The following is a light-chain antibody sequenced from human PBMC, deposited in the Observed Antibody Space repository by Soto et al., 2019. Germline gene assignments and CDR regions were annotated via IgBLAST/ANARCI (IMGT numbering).Light chain of an antibody. CDR2: ASS. V-gene: IGKV1-17*01. Sequence: HVTQSRSSLSAAIADRVTITCRASQGIRNDLGWYQQKPGKAPKVLIYASSNLHSGVPSRFSGSGSGTEFTLTISSLQPDDFATYYCQHYNSYSETFGEGTKVDI. CDR3: QHYNSYSET. CDR1: QGIRND. J-gene: IGKJ1*01.